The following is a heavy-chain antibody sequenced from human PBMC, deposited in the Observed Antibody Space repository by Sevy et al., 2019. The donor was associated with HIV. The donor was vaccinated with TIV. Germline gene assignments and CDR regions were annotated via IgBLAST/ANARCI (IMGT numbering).Heavy chain of an antibody. CDR2: ISYGGSNK. CDR3: ARVNSGIVVVISPQYYFDY. V-gene: IGHV3-30-3*01. J-gene: IGHJ4*02. Sequence: GGSLRLSCAASGFTFSSYAMHWVRQAPGKGLEWVAVISYGGSNKYYADSVKGRFTISRDNSKNTLYLQMNSLRAEDTAVYYCARVNSGIVVVISPQYYFDYWGQGTLVTVSS. D-gene: IGHD3-22*01. CDR1: GFTFSSYA.